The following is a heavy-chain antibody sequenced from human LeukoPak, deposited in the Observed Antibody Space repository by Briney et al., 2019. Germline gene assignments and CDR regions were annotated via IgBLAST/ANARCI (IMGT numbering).Heavy chain of an antibody. J-gene: IGHJ4*02. Sequence: GASVKVSCKASGYTFTSYYMHWVRQAPGQGLEWTGIINPSGGSTNYAQKLQDRVTMTRDTSTSTVYMELSSLRSEDTAVYYCARDVRWLRFVFDHWGQGIPVTVPS. D-gene: IGHD5-12*01. V-gene: IGHV1-46*01. CDR1: GYTFTSYY. CDR2: INPSGGST. CDR3: ARDVRWLRFVFDH.